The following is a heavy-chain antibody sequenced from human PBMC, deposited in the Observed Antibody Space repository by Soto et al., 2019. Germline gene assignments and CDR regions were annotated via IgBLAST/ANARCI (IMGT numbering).Heavy chain of an antibody. J-gene: IGHJ5*02. CDR2: ISGSSGST. Sequence: GGSLRLSCAASGFTFSSYAMSWVRQAPGKGLEWVSDISGSSGSTYYADSVKGRFTISRDNAKNTLYLQMNSLRAEDTAVYYCARHTERIAQIGWFDPWGQGTLVTVSS. D-gene: IGHD6-13*01. CDR3: ARHTERIAQIGWFDP. V-gene: IGHV3-23*01. CDR1: GFTFSSYA.